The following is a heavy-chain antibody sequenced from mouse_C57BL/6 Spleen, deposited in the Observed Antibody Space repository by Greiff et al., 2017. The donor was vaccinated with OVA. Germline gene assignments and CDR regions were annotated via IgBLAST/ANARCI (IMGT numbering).Heavy chain of an antibody. CDR2: IYPGDGDT. Sequence: QVQLQQSGPELVKPGASVKISCKASGYAFSSSWMNWVKQRPGKGLEWIGRIYPGDGDTNYNGKFKGKATLTANKSSSTAYMQLSSLTSEDSAVYFCARDYGYAIDYWGQGTSVTVSS. CDR1: GYAFSSSW. J-gene: IGHJ4*01. V-gene: IGHV1-82*01. D-gene: IGHD1-1*02. CDR3: ARDYGYAIDY.